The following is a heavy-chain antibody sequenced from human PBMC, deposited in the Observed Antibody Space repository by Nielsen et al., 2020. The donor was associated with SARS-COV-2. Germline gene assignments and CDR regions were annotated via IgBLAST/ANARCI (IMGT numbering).Heavy chain of an antibody. D-gene: IGHD6-19*01. Sequence: ASVKVSCKASGYTFTTFAINWMRQAPGQGLEWIGWINTDSGEPTYVQGFTGRFAFSLDTTISTAYLDISDLKTDDSAVYFCAREGPHTGWSWGQGSLVTVSS. J-gene: IGHJ4*02. CDR2: INTDSGEP. CDR3: AREGPHTGWS. CDR1: GYTFTTFA. V-gene: IGHV7-4-1*02.